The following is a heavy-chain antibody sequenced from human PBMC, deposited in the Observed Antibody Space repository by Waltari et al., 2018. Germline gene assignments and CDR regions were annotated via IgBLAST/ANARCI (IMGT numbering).Heavy chain of an antibody. D-gene: IGHD5-18*01. V-gene: IGHV4-38-2*01. J-gene: IGHJ3*02. Sequence: QVQLQESGPGLVKPSETLSLTCAVSGYSISSGYYWGWIRQPPGKGLEWIGSVYHSGSTYYNPSLKSRVTISVDTSKNQFSLKLSSVTAADTAVYYCARGTRGYSYGNAFDIWGQGTMVTVSS. CDR2: VYHSGST. CDR1: GYSISSGYY. CDR3: ARGTRGYSYGNAFDI.